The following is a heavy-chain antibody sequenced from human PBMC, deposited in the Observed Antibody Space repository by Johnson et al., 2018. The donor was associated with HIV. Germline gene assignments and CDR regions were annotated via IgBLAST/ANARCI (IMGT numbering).Heavy chain of an antibody. V-gene: IGHV3-7*05. CDR3: ARVRTAAGFYAFDI. Sequence: MLLVESGGGLVQPGGSLRLSCAASGFTFSSYWMSWVRKAPGKGLEGVAKIKQEGSEKYYVDYVKGRVTISRENAKNSLYLQMNSLRAEDTALYYCARVRTAAGFYAFDIWGQGTMVTVSS. J-gene: IGHJ3*02. D-gene: IGHD6-13*01. CDR1: GFTFSSYW. CDR2: IKQEGSEK.